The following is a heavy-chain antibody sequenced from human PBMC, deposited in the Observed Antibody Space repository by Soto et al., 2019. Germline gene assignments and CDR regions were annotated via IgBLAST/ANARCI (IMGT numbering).Heavy chain of an antibody. Sequence: SETLSLTCAVYGGSFSGYYWSWIRQPPGKGLEWIGEINHSGSTNYNPSLKSRVTISVDTSKNQFSLKLRSVTAADTAVYYCARGVVGTIFGVVRSDYDYWGQGTQVTVSS. V-gene: IGHV4-34*01. CDR1: GGSFSGYY. CDR2: INHSGST. CDR3: ARGVVGTIFGVVRSDYDY. D-gene: IGHD3-3*01. J-gene: IGHJ4*02.